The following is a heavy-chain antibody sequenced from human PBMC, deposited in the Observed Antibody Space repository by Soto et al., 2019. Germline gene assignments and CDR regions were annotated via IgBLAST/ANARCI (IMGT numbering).Heavy chain of an antibody. Sequence: GGSLRLSCAASGVTFSSYSMSWVRQAPGKGPEWVSAISGSGGSTYYADSVKGRFTISRDNSKNTLYLQMNSLRAEDTAVYYCAKDRVFGVPNWFDPWGQGTLVTVSS. J-gene: IGHJ5*02. CDR1: GVTFSSYS. D-gene: IGHD3-3*01. CDR2: ISGSGGST. CDR3: AKDRVFGVPNWFDP. V-gene: IGHV3-23*01.